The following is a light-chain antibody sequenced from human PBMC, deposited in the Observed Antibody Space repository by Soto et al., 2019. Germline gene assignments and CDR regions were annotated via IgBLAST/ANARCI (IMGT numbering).Light chain of an antibody. CDR3: QQYNSYSPWT. CDR2: KAS. V-gene: IGKV1-5*03. J-gene: IGKJ1*01. Sequence: DIQMTQSPSTLSASVVDRVTITCRASQSISSWLAWYQQKPGKAPKLLIYKASSLESGVPSRFSGSGSGTEFTLTISSLQPEDFAIYYCQQYNSYSPWTFGQGTKVDIK. CDR1: QSISSW.